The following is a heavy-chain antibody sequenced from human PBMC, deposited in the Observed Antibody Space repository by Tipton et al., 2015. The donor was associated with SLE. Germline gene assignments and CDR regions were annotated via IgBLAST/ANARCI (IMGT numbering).Heavy chain of an antibody. CDR1: GGSVSSGSYY. Sequence: TLSLTCTVSGGSVSSGSYYWSWIRQPPGKGLEWIGYIYYSESTNYNPSLKSRVTISVDTSKNQFSLKLSSVTAAGTAVYYCASGHQGALGWYFDLWGRGTLVTVSS. D-gene: IGHD1-26*01. J-gene: IGHJ2*01. V-gene: IGHV4-61*01. CDR2: IYYSEST. CDR3: ASGHQGALGWYFDL.